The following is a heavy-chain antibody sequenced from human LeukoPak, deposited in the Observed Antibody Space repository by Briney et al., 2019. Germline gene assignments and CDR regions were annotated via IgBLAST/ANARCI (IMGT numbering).Heavy chain of an antibody. CDR2: IWFDGSNK. Sequence: AGGSLRLSCAASGFTFRSHAMHWVRQAPGKGLEWVAHIWFDGSNKYYADSVKGRFTISRDNSKNTLYLQMNSLRGEDTAVYYCAKDPGKFWSGHDYWGQGTLVTVSS. CDR3: AKDPGKFWSGHDY. D-gene: IGHD3-3*01. J-gene: IGHJ4*02. V-gene: IGHV3-30*02. CDR1: GFTFRSHA.